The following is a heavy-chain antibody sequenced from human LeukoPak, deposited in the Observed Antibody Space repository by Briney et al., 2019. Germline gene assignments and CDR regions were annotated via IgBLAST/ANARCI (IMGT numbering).Heavy chain of an antibody. Sequence: SETLSLTCTVSGGSVNISSYYWGWIRQPPGKGLEWIGSIYYSGNTYYNPSLKSRVTISVDTSKNQFSLKLTSVTAADTAVYYCARYHSGYDDYWGQGTLVTVSS. CDR3: ARYHSGYDDY. CDR2: IYYSGNT. J-gene: IGHJ4*02. V-gene: IGHV4-39*07. D-gene: IGHD5-12*01. CDR1: GGSVNISSYY.